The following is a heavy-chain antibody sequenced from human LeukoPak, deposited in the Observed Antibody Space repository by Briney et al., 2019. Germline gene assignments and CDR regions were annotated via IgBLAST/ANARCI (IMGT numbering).Heavy chain of an antibody. D-gene: IGHD2-15*01. CDR1: GFTFSDYY. Sequence: GGSLRLSCAASGFTFSDYYMSWIRQAPGKGLEWVSYISSSGSTIYYADSVKGRFTISRDNAKNSLYLQMNSLRAEDTAVYYCAGNRLDCSGGSCYFYSFDYWGQGTLVTVSS. J-gene: IGHJ4*02. CDR3: AGNRLDCSGGSCYFYSFDY. CDR2: ISSSGSTI. V-gene: IGHV3-11*01.